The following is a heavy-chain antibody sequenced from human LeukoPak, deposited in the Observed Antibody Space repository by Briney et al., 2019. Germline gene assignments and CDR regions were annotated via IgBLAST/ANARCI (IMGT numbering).Heavy chain of an antibody. V-gene: IGHV4-4*07. D-gene: IGHD6-19*01. CDR3: ARGYSSGWYSPLLDWFDP. J-gene: IGHJ5*02. Sequence: SETLSLTCTVSGGSISSYYWSWIRQPAGKGLEWIGRTYTSGSTNYNPSPKSRVTISVDKSKNQFSLKLSSVTAADTAVYYCARGYSSGWYSPLLDWFDPWGQGTLVTVSS. CDR2: TYTSGST. CDR1: GGSISSYY.